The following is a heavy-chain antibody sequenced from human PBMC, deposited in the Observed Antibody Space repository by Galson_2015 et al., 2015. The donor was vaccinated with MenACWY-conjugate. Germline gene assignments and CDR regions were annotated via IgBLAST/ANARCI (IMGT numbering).Heavy chain of an antibody. CDR1: GFSLATSGVG. Sequence: PALVKPTQTLTLTCTFSGFSLATSGVGVGWIRQPPGKALEWLALIYWDDDRRYSPSLRTRLAITKDTSRNQVVFTVANMDPVDTATYYCVHIVITYGGLSGDDAFDVWGLGTVVTDSS. CDR2: IYWDDDR. J-gene: IGHJ3*01. V-gene: IGHV2-5*02. D-gene: IGHD3-16*01. CDR3: VHIVITYGGLSGDDAFDV.